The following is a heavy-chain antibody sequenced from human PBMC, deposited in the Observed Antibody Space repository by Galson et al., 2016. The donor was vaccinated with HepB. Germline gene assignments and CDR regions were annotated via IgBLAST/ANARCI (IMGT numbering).Heavy chain of an antibody. V-gene: IGHV4-39*01. J-gene: IGHJ5*02. D-gene: IGHD6-13*01. CDR1: GGSISSSGYC. Sequence: LSLTCNVSGGSISSSGYCWGWIRQPPGKGLEWIGSLCYTGSAYYTPSLESRVTISVDTSKSRFSLKLNSVTAADTAVFYCARLLGGSNWMGNWFDPWGQGTLVTVSS. CDR2: LCYTGSA. CDR3: ARLLGGSNWMGNWFDP.